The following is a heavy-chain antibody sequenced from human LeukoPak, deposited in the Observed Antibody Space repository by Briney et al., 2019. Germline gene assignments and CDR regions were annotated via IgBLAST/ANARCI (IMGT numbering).Heavy chain of an antibody. CDR2: ISYDGSNK. Sequence: GGSLRLSCAASGFTFSSYGMHWVRQAPGKGLEWVAVISYDGSNKYYADSVKGRFTISRDNSKNTLYLQMNSLRAEDTAVYYCARDFEYYFDYWGQGTLVTVSS. CDR3: ARDFEYYFDY. CDR1: GFTFSSYG. V-gene: IGHV3-30*03. J-gene: IGHJ4*02. D-gene: IGHD3-9*01.